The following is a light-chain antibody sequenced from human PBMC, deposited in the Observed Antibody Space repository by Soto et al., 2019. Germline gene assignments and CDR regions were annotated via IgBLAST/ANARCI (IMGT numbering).Light chain of an antibody. CDR3: QQRSTWPPRLT. CDR1: QSVSSSY. CDR2: DAS. J-gene: IGKJ4*01. Sequence: EIVLTQSPGTLSLSPGERATLSCRASQSVSSSYLAWYQQKPGQAPRLLIYDASKRATGIPARFSGSGSGTDFTLTITSLESEDFAVYYCQQRSTWPPRLTFGGGTKVDI. V-gene: IGKV3D-20*02.